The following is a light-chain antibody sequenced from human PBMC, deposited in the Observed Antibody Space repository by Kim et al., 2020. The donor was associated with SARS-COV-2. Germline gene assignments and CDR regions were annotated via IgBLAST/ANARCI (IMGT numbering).Light chain of an antibody. Sequence: PGQSVTISCTGTSSDVGGYNYVSWYQQHLGKAPKLMIYEVSKRPSGVPDRFSGSKSGNTASLTVSGLQAEDEADYYCSSYAGSNYVFGTGTKVTVL. J-gene: IGLJ1*01. CDR2: EVS. CDR1: SSDVGGYNY. CDR3: SSYAGSNYV. V-gene: IGLV2-8*01.